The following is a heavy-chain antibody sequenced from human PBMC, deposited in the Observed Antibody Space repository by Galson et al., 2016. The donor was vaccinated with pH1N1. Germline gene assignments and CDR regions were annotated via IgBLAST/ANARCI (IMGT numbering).Heavy chain of an antibody. CDR2: IYYSGST. V-gene: IGHV4-39*02. CDR3: AMGSSLGELSFLWFDY. CDR1: GGSISSSSYY. Sequence: LSLTCTVSGGSISSSSYYWGWIRQPPGKGLEWIGSIYYSGSTYYNPSLKSRVTISVDTSKNHFSLKLSSVTAADTAVYYCAMGSSLGELSFLWFDYWGQGTLVTVSS. D-gene: IGHD3-16*02. J-gene: IGHJ4*02.